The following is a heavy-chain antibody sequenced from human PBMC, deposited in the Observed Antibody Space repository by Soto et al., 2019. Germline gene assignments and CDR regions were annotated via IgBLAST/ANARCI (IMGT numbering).Heavy chain of an antibody. J-gene: IGHJ1*01. CDR1: GSAFNSFA. V-gene: IGHV1-69*01. CDR3: ARDTESNRYND. CDR2: IIPLLATT. D-gene: IGHD1-20*01. Sequence: QVHLVQSGAEVKKPGSSVKVSCKASGSAFNSFAITWVRQAPGQGLEWMGEIIPLLATTKYAQKFMGRVTITADESTGTAYMELTNLRSDDTAEYYCARDTESNRYNDWGQGTLVTVSS.